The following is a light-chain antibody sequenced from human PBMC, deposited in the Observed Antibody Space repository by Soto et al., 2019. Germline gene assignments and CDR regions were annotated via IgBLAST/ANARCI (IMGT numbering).Light chain of an antibody. CDR3: SSYRTSNTRQIV. CDR1: SSDVGGYNY. V-gene: IGLV2-14*03. CDR2: DVS. Sequence: SVLTQPASVTGSPGQSITITSNGTSSDVGGYNYVSWYQHHPGKAPKLMIYDVSNRPSGVSNRFSGSKSGNTASLSISGLQPEDEADYYCSSYRTSNTRQIVCGTGTKVTVL. J-gene: IGLJ1*01.